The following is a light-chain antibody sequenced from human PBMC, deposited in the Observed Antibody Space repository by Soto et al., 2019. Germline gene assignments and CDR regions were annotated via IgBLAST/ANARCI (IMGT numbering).Light chain of an antibody. CDR1: QRITNNF. CDR2: VAS. V-gene: IGKV3-20*01. Sequence: EIVLTQSPGALSLSPGERATLSCRASQRITNNFLAWFQQKPGLAPRLLIHVASTRASGVPGRFSGGGSGTDFVLTISRLEPEDFAVYYCQQYGRSPFTFGQGTKLQIK. J-gene: IGKJ2*01. CDR3: QQYGRSPFT.